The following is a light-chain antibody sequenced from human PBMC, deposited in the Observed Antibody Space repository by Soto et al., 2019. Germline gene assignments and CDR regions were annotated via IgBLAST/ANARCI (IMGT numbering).Light chain of an antibody. Sequence: QSVLTQPPSVSAAPGQKVTISCSGSSSNIGNNYVSWYQQLPGTAPKLLIYENNKRPSGSPDRFSGSKSGTSATLGITGLQNGYEADYYCGTWDSSLSVSYVFGTGTKLTV. CDR3: GTWDSSLSVSYV. J-gene: IGLJ1*01. CDR2: ENN. CDR1: SSNIGNNY. V-gene: IGLV1-51*02.